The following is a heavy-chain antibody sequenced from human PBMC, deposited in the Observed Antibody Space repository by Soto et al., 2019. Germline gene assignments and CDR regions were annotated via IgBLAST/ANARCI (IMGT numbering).Heavy chain of an antibody. Sequence: ASVKVSFKASCYTFTSYALSWVRHAPGQGLEWMGWISTYNGNTNYAQNLQGRVTMTTDISTNTAYMELRSLRSDDTAVYYCARVVGGIPVAGSWNWFDPWGQGTLVTVSS. V-gene: IGHV1-18*04. CDR1: CYTFTSYA. CDR2: ISTYNGNT. CDR3: ARVVGGIPVAGSWNWFDP. J-gene: IGHJ5*02. D-gene: IGHD6-19*01.